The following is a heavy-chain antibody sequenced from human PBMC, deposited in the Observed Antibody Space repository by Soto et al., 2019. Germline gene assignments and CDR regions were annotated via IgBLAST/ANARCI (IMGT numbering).Heavy chain of an antibody. D-gene: IGHD5-12*01. CDR1: GGSFSGYY. CDR3: ARYSGYDSTYITYYYYGMDV. J-gene: IGHJ6*02. CDR2: INHSGST. Sequence: SETLSLTCAVYGGSFSGYYWSWIRQPPGKGLEWIGEINHSGSTNYNPSLKSRVTISVDTSKNQFSLKLSSVTAADTAMYYCARYSGYDSTYITYYYYGMDVWGQGTTVTVS. V-gene: IGHV4-34*01.